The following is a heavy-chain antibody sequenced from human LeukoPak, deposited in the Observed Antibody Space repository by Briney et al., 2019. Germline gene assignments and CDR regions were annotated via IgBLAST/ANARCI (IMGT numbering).Heavy chain of an antibody. J-gene: IGHJ6*02. CDR3: ARAGYSSPKSGMDV. Sequence: GGSLRLSCAVSRFIFSNSDMNWVHQAPRKGLEWVSGVSWNGSRTHYADSVKGRFIISRDNSRNTLYLQTNSLRAEDTAVYYCARAGYSSPKSGMDVWGQGTTVTVSS. D-gene: IGHD6-13*01. CDR1: RFIFSNSD. V-gene: IGHV3-35*01. CDR2: VSWNGSRT.